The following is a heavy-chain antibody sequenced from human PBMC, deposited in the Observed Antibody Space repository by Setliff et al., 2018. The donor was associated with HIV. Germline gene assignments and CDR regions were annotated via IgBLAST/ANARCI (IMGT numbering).Heavy chain of an antibody. J-gene: IGHJ3*02. V-gene: IGHV1-2*02. Sequence: ASVKVSCKSSGHTLSGYFIHWVRQAPGQGPEWMGWISPHSGATNYAQSFQGRVTMTRDRSINTAYLELSSLKSDDTAVYYCARDKDGFDIWGQGTMVTVSS. D-gene: IGHD2-15*01. CDR1: GHTLSGYF. CDR3: ARDKDGFDI. CDR2: ISPHSGAT.